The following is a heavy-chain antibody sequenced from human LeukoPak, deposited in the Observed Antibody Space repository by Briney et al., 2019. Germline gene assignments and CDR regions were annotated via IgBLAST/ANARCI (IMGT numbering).Heavy chain of an antibody. CDR1: GFTVSSNY. CDR3: ARVWRLVRDY. Sequence: GGSLRLSCAASGFTVSSNYMNWVRQAPGKGPEWVSVIYSGGSTYYADSVKGRFTISRDNSKNTLYLQMNSLRAEDTAVYYCARVWRLVRDYWGQGTLVTVSS. V-gene: IGHV3-66*01. CDR2: IYSGGST. D-gene: IGHD6-19*01. J-gene: IGHJ4*02.